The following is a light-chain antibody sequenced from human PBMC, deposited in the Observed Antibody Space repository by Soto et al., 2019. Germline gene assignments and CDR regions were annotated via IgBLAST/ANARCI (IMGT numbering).Light chain of an antibody. V-gene: IGLV2-11*01. CDR1: SSDVGGYNY. J-gene: IGLJ1*01. Sequence: QSALTQPRSVSGSPGQSVTISCTGTSSDVGGYNYVSWYQQHPGKAPKLMIYDVSKRPSGVPDRFSGSKSGNTASLTISGPQAGVEADFYCSSYAGSYPLFFETGPRVPVL. CDR3: SSYAGSYPLF. CDR2: DVS.